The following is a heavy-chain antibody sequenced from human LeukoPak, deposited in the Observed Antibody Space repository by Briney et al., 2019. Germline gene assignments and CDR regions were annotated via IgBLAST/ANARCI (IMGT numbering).Heavy chain of an antibody. J-gene: IGHJ4*02. V-gene: IGHV3-33*01. D-gene: IGHD6-19*01. CDR2: IWYDGSNK. Sequence: GSLRLSCAASGFTFSSYGMHWVRQAPGKGLEWVAVIWYDGSNKYYADSVKGRFTISRDNSKNTLYLQMNSLRAEDTAVYYCARVRRYSSGWCDYFDYWGQGTLVTVSS. CDR1: GFTFSSYG. CDR3: ARVRRYSSGWCDYFDY.